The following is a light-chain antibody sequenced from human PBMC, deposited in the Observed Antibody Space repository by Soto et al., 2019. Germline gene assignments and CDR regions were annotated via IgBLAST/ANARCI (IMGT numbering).Light chain of an antibody. CDR3: KQYENLPT. CDR1: QSISSY. J-gene: IGKJ5*01. V-gene: IGKV1-33*01. CDR2: AAS. Sequence: DIQMTQSPSSLSASVGDRVTLTCRASQSISSYLNWYQQKPGKDPKLLIYAASSLQSGVPSRFRGSGSGTDFTLTISRLQPEDIATYYCKQYENLPTVGKGKRLEIK.